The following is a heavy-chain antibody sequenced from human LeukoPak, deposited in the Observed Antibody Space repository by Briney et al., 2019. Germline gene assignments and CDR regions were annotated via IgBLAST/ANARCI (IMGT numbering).Heavy chain of an antibody. CDR1: GFTFSIYA. CDR2: ISDSGLNT. CDR3: ATGCVGSPNCQTTGYDH. D-gene: IGHD2-2*01. V-gene: IGHV3-23*01. J-gene: IGHJ4*02. Sequence: GGSLRLSCAASGFTFSIYAMNWVRQAPGKGVERVSGISDSGLNTYYSDSVKGRFTISRDNSESTVYPQMNSLTAEDTAQYYCATGCVGSPNCQTTGYDHWGQGTLVTVSS.